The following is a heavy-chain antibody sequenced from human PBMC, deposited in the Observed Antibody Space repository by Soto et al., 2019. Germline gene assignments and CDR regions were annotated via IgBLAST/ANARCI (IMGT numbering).Heavy chain of an antibody. CDR2: IYHSGNT. V-gene: IGHV4-4*02. D-gene: IGHD5-18*01. CDR1: RGSISSSYW. J-gene: IGHJ4*02. Sequence: QVQLQESGPGLVKPSGTLSLTCAVSRGSISSSYWWSWVRQPPGKGLEWIGEIYHSGNTNYNPSLKRRVTMSLDKSKNQFSLKLRSVTAADTAVYYCARSDTSMADYWGQGTLVTVSS. CDR3: ARSDTSMADY.